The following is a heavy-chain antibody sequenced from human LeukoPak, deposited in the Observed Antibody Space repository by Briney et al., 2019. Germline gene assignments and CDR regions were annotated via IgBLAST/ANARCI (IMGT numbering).Heavy chain of an antibody. D-gene: IGHD6-13*01. CDR2: IYYSGST. J-gene: IGHJ5*02. CDR3: ARGGSSWYEFDP. Sequence: SETLSLTCTVSGGSISSYYWSRIRQPPGKGLEWIGYIYYSGSTNYNPSLKSRVTISVDTSKNQFSLKLSSVTAADTAVYYCARGGSSWYEFDPWGQGTLVTVSS. CDR1: GGSISSYY. V-gene: IGHV4-59*01.